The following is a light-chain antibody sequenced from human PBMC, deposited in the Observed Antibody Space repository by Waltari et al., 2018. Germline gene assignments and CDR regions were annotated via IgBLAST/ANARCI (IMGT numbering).Light chain of an antibody. CDR3: SSFTSINTLI. Sequence: QSALTQPASVSGSPGQSFTISCTGTSSDIGGYNYVSWYQQHPGEVPKLMIYDVNKRPSGVSSRFSASKSGNTASLTISGLQAEDEADYYCSSFTSINTLIFGGGTKLTVL. CDR2: DVN. J-gene: IGLJ2*01. CDR1: SSDIGGYNY. V-gene: IGLV2-14*01.